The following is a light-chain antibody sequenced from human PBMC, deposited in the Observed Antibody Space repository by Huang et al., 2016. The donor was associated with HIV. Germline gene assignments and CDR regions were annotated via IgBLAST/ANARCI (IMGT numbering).Light chain of an antibody. CDR1: QDITKD. J-gene: IGKJ1*01. V-gene: IGKV1-6*02. CDR2: ASS. Sequence: AIQLTQSPSSLSASVGDRVTITCRASQDITKDLGWYQQKPGKAPKLLISASSTLRSGVPARFSGSGSGTDFTLTISSLQPEDFATYVCLQDFNYPRTCGQGTRVEIK. CDR3: LQDFNYPRT.